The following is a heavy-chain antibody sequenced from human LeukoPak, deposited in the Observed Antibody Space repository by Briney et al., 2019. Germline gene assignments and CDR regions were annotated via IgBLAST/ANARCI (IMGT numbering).Heavy chain of an antibody. Sequence: GASVKVSCKASGYTFTGYYMHWVRQAPGQGLEWMGWINPNSGGTNYAQKFQGRVTMTRDTSISTAYMELSRLRSDDTAVYYCARIGHDLCQTFDSWGHGTLITVSS. CDR2: INPNSGGT. CDR1: GYTFTGYY. V-gene: IGHV1-2*02. D-gene: IGHD1-1*01. J-gene: IGHJ5*01. CDR3: ARIGHDLCQTFDS.